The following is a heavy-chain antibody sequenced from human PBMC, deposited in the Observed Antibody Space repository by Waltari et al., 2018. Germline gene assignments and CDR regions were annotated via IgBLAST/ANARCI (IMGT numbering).Heavy chain of an antibody. V-gene: IGHV3-21*01. CDR1: GFTFSSYS. Sequence: EVQLVESGGGLVKPGGSLRLSCAASGFTFSSYSMNWVRQAPGKGLEWVSSISSSSSYIYYADSVKGRFTISRDNAKNSLYLQMNSLRAEDTAVYYCARDQMVRGVPGMDVWGKGTTVTISS. CDR2: ISSSSSYI. J-gene: IGHJ6*03. D-gene: IGHD3-10*01. CDR3: ARDQMVRGVPGMDV.